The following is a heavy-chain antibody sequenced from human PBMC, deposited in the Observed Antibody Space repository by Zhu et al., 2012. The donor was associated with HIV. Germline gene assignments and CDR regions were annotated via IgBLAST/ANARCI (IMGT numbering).Heavy chain of an antibody. V-gene: IGHV4-59*11. Sequence: QVQLQESGPGLVKPSETLSLTCTVSGGSTSGHYWSWIRQPPGKGLEWIGYIYYTGSTNYNPSLKSRVTMSVDTSKNQFSLKLNSVTAADTAVYYCARYYCTTTCYYFDYWGQGXPGHRLL. D-gene: IGHD2-8*01. CDR1: GGSTSGHY. CDR3: ARYYCTTTCYYFDY. CDR2: IYYTGST. J-gene: IGHJ4*02.